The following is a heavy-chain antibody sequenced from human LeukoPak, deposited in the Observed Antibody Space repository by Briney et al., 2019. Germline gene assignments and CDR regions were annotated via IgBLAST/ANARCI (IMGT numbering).Heavy chain of an antibody. D-gene: IGHD2-21*02. Sequence: PGGSLRLSCAASGFTFSSYAISWVRQAPGKGLEWVSAISGSGGSTYYADSVKGRFTISRDNSKNTLYLQMNSLRAEDTAVYYCAKDDTVVVTAIPNWFDPWGQGTLVTVSS. J-gene: IGHJ5*02. V-gene: IGHV3-23*01. CDR2: ISGSGGST. CDR3: AKDDTVVVTAIPNWFDP. CDR1: GFTFSSYA.